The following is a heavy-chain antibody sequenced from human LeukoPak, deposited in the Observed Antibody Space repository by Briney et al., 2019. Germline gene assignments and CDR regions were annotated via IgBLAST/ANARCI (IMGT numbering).Heavy chain of an antibody. J-gene: IGHJ3*02. V-gene: IGHV3-53*01. CDR2: IYSGGST. D-gene: IGHD1-26*01. CDR3: ARGGSYLSAFDI. CDR1: GFTVSSNY. Sequence: GGSLRLSCAASGFTVSSNYMSWVRQAPGKGLEWVSIIYSGGSTFYADSVKGRFTISRDNSKNTLYLQMNSLRAEDTALYYCARGGSYLSAFDIWGQGTMVTVSS.